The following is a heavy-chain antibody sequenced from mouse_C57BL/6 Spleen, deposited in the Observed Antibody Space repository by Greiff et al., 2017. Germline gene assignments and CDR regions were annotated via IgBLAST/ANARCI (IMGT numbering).Heavy chain of an antibody. CDR3: ARLGLRAMDY. CDR1: GYTFTSYW. D-gene: IGHD2-2*01. J-gene: IGHJ4*01. V-gene: IGHV1-69*01. Sequence: VQLQQPGAELVMPGASVKLSCKASGYTFTSYWMHWVKQRPGQGLEWIGEIDPSDSYTNYNQKFKGKSTLTVDKSSSTAYMQLSSLTSEDSAVYYCARLGLRAMDYWGQGTSVTVSS. CDR2: IDPSDSYT.